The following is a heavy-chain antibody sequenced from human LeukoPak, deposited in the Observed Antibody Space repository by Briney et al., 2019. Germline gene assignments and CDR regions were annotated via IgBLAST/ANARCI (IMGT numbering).Heavy chain of an antibody. Sequence: PGGSLRLSCAASGFTVSNNYMSWVRQAPGRGLVWVSRIRGDGSMTNYADSVKGRFTISRDNAKNTLYLQMKSLRLEDTAVYYCARENLAAAADYWGQGTVVTVSS. CDR3: ARENLAAAADY. CDR2: IRGDGSMT. D-gene: IGHD6-25*01. J-gene: IGHJ4*02. V-gene: IGHV3-74*01. CDR1: GFTVSNNY.